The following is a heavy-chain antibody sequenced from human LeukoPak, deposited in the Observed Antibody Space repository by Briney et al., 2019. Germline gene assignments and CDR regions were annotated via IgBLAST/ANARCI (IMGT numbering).Heavy chain of an antibody. D-gene: IGHD3-9*01. CDR1: GYSISSGYY. J-gene: IGHJ3*02. CDR3: ASLRYFDWLLYLHAFDI. CDR2: IYYSGST. V-gene: IGHV4-38-2*01. Sequence: PSETLSLTCAVSGYSISSGYYWGWIRQPPGKGLEWIGSIYYSGSTYYNPSLKSRVTISVDTSKNQFSLKLSSVTAADTAVYYCASLRYFDWLLYLHAFDIWGQGTMVTVSS.